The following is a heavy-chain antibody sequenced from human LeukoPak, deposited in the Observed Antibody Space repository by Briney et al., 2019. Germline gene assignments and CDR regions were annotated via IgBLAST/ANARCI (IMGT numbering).Heavy chain of an antibody. CDR3: ARSYSSSWYRTSPLDY. V-gene: IGHV4-61*01. J-gene: IGHJ4*02. CDR2: IYYSGST. D-gene: IGHD6-13*01. Sequence: SETLSLTCTVSGGSVSSGSYYWSWIRQPPGKGLEWIGDIYYSGSTNYNPSLKSRVTISVDTSKNQFSLKLSSVTAADTAVYYCARSYSSSWYRTSPLDYWGQGTLVTVSS. CDR1: GGSVSSGSYY.